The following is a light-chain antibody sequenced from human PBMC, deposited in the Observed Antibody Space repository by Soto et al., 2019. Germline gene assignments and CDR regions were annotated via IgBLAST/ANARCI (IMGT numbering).Light chain of an antibody. V-gene: IGLV1-44*01. J-gene: IGLJ1*01. Sequence: QSVLTQPPSASGTPGQRATISCSGSSSNIGSNTVNWYQQFPGTAPKLLIYSDTQRRSGVPDRCSGSKSGTSASLAIGGLQSEDEADYYCAAWDDSLNGFVFGTGTKVTVL. CDR1: SSNIGSNT. CDR2: SDT. CDR3: AAWDDSLNGFV.